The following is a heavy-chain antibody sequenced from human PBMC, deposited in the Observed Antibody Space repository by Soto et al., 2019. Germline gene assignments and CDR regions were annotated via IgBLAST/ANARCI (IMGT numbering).Heavy chain of an antibody. D-gene: IGHD2-2*01. CDR3: ARVQDIVVVPAAIDYYYGMDV. V-gene: IGHV3-7*01. Sequence: PGGSLRLSCAASGFTFSSNWMSWVRQAPGKGLEWVANIKQDGSEKYYVDSVKGRFTISRDNAKNSLYLQMNSLRAEDTAVYYCARVQDIVVVPAAIDYYYGMDVWGQGTTVTVSS. CDR2: IKQDGSEK. CDR1: GFTFSSNW. J-gene: IGHJ6*02.